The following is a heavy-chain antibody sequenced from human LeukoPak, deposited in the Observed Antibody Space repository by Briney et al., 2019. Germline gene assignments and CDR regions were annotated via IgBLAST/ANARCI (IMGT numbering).Heavy chain of an antibody. V-gene: IGHV3-66*01. D-gene: IGHD4-17*01. CDR1: GFTVSSNY. J-gene: IGHJ4*02. CDR3: ASKVTTGY. CDR2: IYSGGTT. Sequence: PGGSLRLSCVVSGFTVSSNYMSWVRQALGKGLEWVSVIYSGGTTNYADSVKGRFIVYRDNSKNTLYLQMNSLRVEDTAVYYCASKVTTGYWGQGTLVTVSS.